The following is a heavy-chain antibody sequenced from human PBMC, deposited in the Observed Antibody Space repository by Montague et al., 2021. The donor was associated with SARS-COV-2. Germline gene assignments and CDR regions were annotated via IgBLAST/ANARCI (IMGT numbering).Heavy chain of an antibody. CDR3: ARGVLYDSGSYEWFDP. D-gene: IGHD3-10*01. Sequence: SLRLSCAASGFTFDDYGMSWVRQAPGKGLQWVSGINWNGDSTTYADSVKGRFTISRDNAKNSPYLQMNSLRAEDTALYHCARGVLYDSGSYEWFDPWGQGTLVTVSS. CDR1: GFTFDDYG. V-gene: IGHV3-20*01. CDR2: INWNGDST. J-gene: IGHJ5*02.